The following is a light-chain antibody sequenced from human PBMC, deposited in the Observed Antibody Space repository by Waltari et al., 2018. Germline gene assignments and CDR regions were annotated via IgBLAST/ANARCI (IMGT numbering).Light chain of an antibody. CDR3: QQYDGEVVT. Sequence: EIVLTQSPGTLSLSHGERATLSCRASQSVTSISLTWYQQKLCQAPRLLIYGTSSRATGIPDRFSGSGSGTDFTLTISRLEPEDFAVYYCQQYDGEVVTFGGGTKVEI. V-gene: IGKV3-20*01. CDR1: QSVTSIS. CDR2: GTS. J-gene: IGKJ4*01.